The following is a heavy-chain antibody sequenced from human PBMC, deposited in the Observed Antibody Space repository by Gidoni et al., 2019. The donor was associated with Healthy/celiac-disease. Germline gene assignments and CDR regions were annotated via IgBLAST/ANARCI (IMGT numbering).Heavy chain of an antibody. V-gene: IGHV3-23*01. CDR2: ISGSGGGT. Sequence: EVQLLESGGGLVQPGGSLRLSCAGSGFTFSSSAMSWVRQARGTGLEWVSGISGSGGGTYYADSVKSRFTISRDNSKNTLYLQMTSLRAEDTALYYCAKGVTAISGSPYYYYGMDVWGQGTTVTVSS. J-gene: IGHJ6*02. D-gene: IGHD5-18*01. CDR1: GFTFSSSA. CDR3: AKGVTAISGSPYYYYGMDV.